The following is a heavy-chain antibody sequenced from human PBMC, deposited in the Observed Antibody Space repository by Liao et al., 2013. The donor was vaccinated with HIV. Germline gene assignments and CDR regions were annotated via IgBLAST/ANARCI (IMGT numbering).Heavy chain of an antibody. Sequence: QVQLRESGPGLVKPSETLSLSCTVSGVSISSYYWTWIRQTPGKGLEWIGYVFYDGQTDYNPSVKSRVSISLDRAKSQFSLRMKSVTAADTAVYYCARALYFPRGTGFGFDIWGQGTMVTVSS. CDR3: ARALYFPRGTGFGFDI. J-gene: IGHJ3*02. V-gene: IGHV4-59*13. CDR2: VFYDGQT. D-gene: IGHD1-26*01. CDR1: GVSISSYY.